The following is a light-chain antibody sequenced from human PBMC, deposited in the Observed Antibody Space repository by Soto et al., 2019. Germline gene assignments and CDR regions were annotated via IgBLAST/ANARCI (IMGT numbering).Light chain of an antibody. J-gene: IGKJ1*01. CDR2: KAS. V-gene: IGKV1-5*03. Sequence: DIQMTQSPSTLSASVGDRVTITCRASQSISNWLAWYQQKPGKAPKLLIFKASTLESGVPSRFSGSGSGTEFTLNISSLQPDDFATYHCQQYATYPRTFGQGTTVDIK. CDR3: QQYATYPRT. CDR1: QSISNW.